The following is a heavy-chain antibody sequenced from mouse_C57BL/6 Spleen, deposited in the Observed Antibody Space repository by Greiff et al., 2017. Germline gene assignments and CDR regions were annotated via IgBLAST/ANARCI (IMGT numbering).Heavy chain of an antibody. CDR2: INPNNGVT. CDR1: GYTFTDYY. CDR3: ARRDYYGSSWYFDV. V-gene: IGHV1-26*01. D-gene: IGHD1-1*01. Sequence: VQLQQSGPELVKPGASVKISCKASGYTFTDYYMNWVKQSHGKSLEWIGDINPNNGVTSYNQKFKGKATLTVDKSSSTAYMELRSLTSEDSAVYYCARRDYYGSSWYFDVWGTGTTVTVSS. J-gene: IGHJ1*03.